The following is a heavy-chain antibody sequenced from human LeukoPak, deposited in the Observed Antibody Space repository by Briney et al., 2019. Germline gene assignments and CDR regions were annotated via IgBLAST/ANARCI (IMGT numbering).Heavy chain of an antibody. V-gene: IGHV1-46*01. CDR2: INPSGGST. D-gene: IGHD5-12*01. Sequence: ASVKVSCKASGYTFTSYYMHWVRQAPGQGLEWMGIINPSGGSTSYAQKFQGRVTMTRDTSTSTVYMELSSLRSEDTAVYYCAREMGPIVAPSDAFDIWGQGTMVTVSS. J-gene: IGHJ3*02. CDR1: GYTFTSYY. CDR3: AREMGPIVAPSDAFDI.